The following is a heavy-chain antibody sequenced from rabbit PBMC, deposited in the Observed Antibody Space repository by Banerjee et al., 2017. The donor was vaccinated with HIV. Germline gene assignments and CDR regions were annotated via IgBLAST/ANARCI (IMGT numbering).Heavy chain of an antibody. CDR1: GIDLRTSG. J-gene: IGHJ6*01. D-gene: IGHD4-1*01. Sequence: QSLEESGGDLVKPGASLTLTCTASGIDLRTSGISWVRQAPGKGLEWIAYIYPEYAYTEYANWVNGRFTISLDNAQNTVTLQLNSLTAADTATYFCARDTYYYDGWGLDLWGPGTLVTVS. V-gene: IGHV1S40*01. CDR3: ARDTYYYDGWGLDL. CDR2: IYPEYAYT.